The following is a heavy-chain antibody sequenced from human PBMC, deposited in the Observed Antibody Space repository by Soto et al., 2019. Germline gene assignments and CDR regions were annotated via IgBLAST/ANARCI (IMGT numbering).Heavy chain of an antibody. V-gene: IGHV3-48*02. CDR2: ISSSSTNI. CDR3: ARDLSWGSKWYYYMDV. D-gene: IGHD3-16*01. CDR1: GFTISGNA. Sequence: EVQLVESGGGLVQPGGSLRLSCAASGFTISGNAMNWVRQAPGRGLEWVSYISSSSTNIHYADSVRGRFTISRDNAKNSLYLQMNSLRYDDTAVYRCARDLSWGSKWYYYMDVWGKGTTVTVSS. J-gene: IGHJ6*03.